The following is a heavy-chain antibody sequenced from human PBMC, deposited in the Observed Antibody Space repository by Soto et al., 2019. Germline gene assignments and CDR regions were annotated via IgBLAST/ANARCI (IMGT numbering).Heavy chain of an antibody. Sequence: SETLSLTCTVSGGSISSYYWSWIRQPPGKGLEWIGYIYYSGSTNYNPSLKSRVTISVDTSKNQFSLKLSSVTAADTAVYYCARAKDPHYSSSWYWFDPWGQGTVVTVSS. CDR3: ARAKDPHYSSSWYWFDP. CDR1: GGSISSYY. CDR2: IYYSGST. D-gene: IGHD6-13*01. J-gene: IGHJ5*02. V-gene: IGHV4-59*08.